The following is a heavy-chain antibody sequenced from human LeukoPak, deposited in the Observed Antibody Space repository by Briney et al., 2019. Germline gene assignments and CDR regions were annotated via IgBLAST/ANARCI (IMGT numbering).Heavy chain of an antibody. Sequence: PSETLSLTCTVSGGSISSSSYYWGWIRQPPGKGLEWIGSIYYSGSTYYNPSLKSRVTISVDTSKNQFSLKLSSVTAADTAVYYRARHLRLRKGYSNYGQYFDYWGQGTLVTVSS. V-gene: IGHV4-39*01. CDR2: IYYSGST. CDR1: GGSISSSSYY. D-gene: IGHD4-11*01. J-gene: IGHJ4*02. CDR3: ARHLRLRKGYSNYGQYFDY.